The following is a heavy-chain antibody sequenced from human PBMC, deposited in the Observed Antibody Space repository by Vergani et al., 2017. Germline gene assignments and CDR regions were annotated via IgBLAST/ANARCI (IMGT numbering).Heavy chain of an antibody. CDR3: AKGGDFWSPGYMDV. J-gene: IGHJ6*03. CDR2: ISGRSNYI. V-gene: IGHV3-21*04. D-gene: IGHD3-3*01. CDR1: GFSFSTYS. Sequence: EVQLQESGGGLVKPGGSLRVSCAASGFSFSTYSINWVRQAPGKGLEWVSSISGRSNYIYYADSLKGRFTISRDNSKNSVYLQMNSLRAEDTAVYYCAKGGDFWSPGYMDVWGKGTTVTVSS.